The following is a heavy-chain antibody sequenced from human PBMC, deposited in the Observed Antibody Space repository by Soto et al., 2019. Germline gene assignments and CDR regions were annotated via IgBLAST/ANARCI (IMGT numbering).Heavy chain of an antibody. V-gene: IGHV1-69*06. CDR1: GGTFSSYA. D-gene: IGHD1-7*01. J-gene: IGHJ5*02. CDR2: IIPIFGTA. Sequence: SVQVSCKASGGTFSSYAISWVRQAPGKGLEWMGGIIPIFGTANYAQTFQGRVTITADKSTSTAYMELSSLRSEDTAVYYCARSSANYNWNYLGWFDPWGQGTLVTVSS. CDR3: ARSSANYNWNYLGWFDP.